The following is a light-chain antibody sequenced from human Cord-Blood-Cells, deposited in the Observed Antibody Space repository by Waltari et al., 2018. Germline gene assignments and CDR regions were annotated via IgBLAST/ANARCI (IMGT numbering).Light chain of an antibody. CDR2: AVS. CDR1: SSDVGSYNL. Sequence: QSALTQPASVSGSPGQSITISCTGTSSDVGSYNLVSWYQQHPGKTPKLKIYAVSKRPSGVSKRCSGAKSGNTASLTISGLQAEDEAYYYCGSYAGSSTFYVFGTGTKVTFL. J-gene: IGLJ1*01. V-gene: IGLV2-23*02. CDR3: GSYAGSSTFYV.